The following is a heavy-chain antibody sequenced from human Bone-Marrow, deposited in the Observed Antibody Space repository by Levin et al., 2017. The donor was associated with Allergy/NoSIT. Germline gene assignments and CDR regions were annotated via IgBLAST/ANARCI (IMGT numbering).Heavy chain of an antibody. CDR1: GYSIENGYY. V-gene: IGHV4-38-2*01. Sequence: PSETLSLTCAVSGYSIENGYYWGWIRQAPQRGLEWIGNVFHTGITHYTSSLKSRVTISMDTSNNQFSLILTSLTAADTAVYYCARGVDETGFCTSTSCSTTDLDLWGQGTLVTVSS. CDR2: VFHTGIT. D-gene: IGHD2-2*01. J-gene: IGHJ5*02. CDR3: ARGVDETGFCTSTSCSTTDLDL.